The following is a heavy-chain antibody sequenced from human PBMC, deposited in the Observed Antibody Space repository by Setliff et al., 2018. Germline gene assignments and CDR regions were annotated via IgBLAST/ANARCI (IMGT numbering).Heavy chain of an antibody. V-gene: IGHV1-69*10. CDR1: GYTFGAHY. J-gene: IGHJ6*03. CDR2: IVPVLGMT. CDR3: ARGPSPTVTPSRLIYFYHMDV. D-gene: IGHD4-17*01. Sequence: SVKVSCMASGYTFGAHYIHWVRQAPGQGLEWMGAIVPVLGMTDYAQKFQGRLTITADQSTTTVYMELSSLRFDDTALYYCARGPSPTVTPSRLIYFYHMDVWGTGTTVTVSS.